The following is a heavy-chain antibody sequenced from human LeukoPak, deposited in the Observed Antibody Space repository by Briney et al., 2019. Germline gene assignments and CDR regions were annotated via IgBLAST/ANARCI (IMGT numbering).Heavy chain of an antibody. CDR2: IYPGDSDT. Sequence: GESLKISCKGSVYSFTSYWIGWVRQVPGKGLEWMGIIYPGDSDTRYSPSFQGQVTISADKSISTAYLQWSSLKASDTAMYYCARSPSYYYGSSGYYYAPFGYWGQGTLVTVSS. J-gene: IGHJ4*02. V-gene: IGHV5-51*01. CDR1: VYSFTSYW. D-gene: IGHD3-22*01. CDR3: ARSPSYYYGSSGYYYAPFGY.